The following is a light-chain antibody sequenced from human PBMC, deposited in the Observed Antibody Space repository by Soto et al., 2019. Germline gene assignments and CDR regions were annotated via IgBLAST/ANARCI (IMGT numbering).Light chain of an antibody. CDR3: QQRSNWPTHVT. Sequence: ILLPQSPGTLSLSPGERATLSCRAIQSFSSYLAWYQQKPGQAPRLLIYDASNRATGIPARFSGSGSGTDFTLTISSLEPEDFAVYYCQQRSNWPTHVTFGQGTNVDI. CDR1: QSFSSY. J-gene: IGKJ1*01. V-gene: IGKV3-11*01. CDR2: DAS.